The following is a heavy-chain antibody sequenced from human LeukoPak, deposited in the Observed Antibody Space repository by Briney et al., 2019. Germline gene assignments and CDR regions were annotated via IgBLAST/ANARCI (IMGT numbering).Heavy chain of an antibody. CDR1: GGSISSYY. J-gene: IGHJ6*03. V-gene: IGHV4-59*08. D-gene: IGHD3-3*01. Sequence: SETLSLTCTVSGGSISSYYWSWIRQPPGKGLEWIGYIYYSGSTNYNPSLKSRVTISVDTSKNQFSLKLSSVTAADTAVYYCARHSGGGTSSTGDFWSGYYYYYYMDVWGKGTTVTVSS. CDR3: ARHSGGGTSSTGDFWSGYYYYYYMDV. CDR2: IYYSGST.